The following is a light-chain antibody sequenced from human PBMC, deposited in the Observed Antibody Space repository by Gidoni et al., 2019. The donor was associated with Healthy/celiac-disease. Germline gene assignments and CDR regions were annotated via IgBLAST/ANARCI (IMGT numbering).Light chain of an antibody. CDR3: QHYDSLPFT. J-gene: IGKJ2*01. Sequence: DVQLTQSPSPLSASVGDRVTITCQASQAISNYLNWYQQKPGVPSRFSRSGSGTDFTFTISSLHPEDIATYYCQHYDSLPFTFGQGTKLEIK. CDR1: QAISNY. V-gene: IGKV1-33*01.